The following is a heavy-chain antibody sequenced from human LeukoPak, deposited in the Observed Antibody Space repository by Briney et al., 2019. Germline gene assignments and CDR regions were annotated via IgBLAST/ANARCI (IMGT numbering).Heavy chain of an antibody. CDR2: ISGSGGST. Sequence: GGSLRLSCAASGFTFSSYAMSWVRQAPGKGLEWVSAISGSGGSTYYADSVKGRFTISRDNSKNTLYLQMNSLRAEDTAVYYCSRPPYLQTYCGGDCYPSGYFQHWGQGTLVTVSS. CDR1: GFTFSSYA. CDR3: SRPPYLQTYCGGDCYPSGYFQH. D-gene: IGHD2-21*02. J-gene: IGHJ1*01. V-gene: IGHV3-23*01.